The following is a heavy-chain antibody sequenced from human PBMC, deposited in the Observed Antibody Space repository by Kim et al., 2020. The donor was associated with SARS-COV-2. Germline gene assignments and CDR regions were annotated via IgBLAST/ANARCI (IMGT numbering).Heavy chain of an antibody. V-gene: IGHV3-49*03. J-gene: IGHJ6*02. CDR1: GFTFGDYA. D-gene: IGHD3-3*01. CDR2: IRSKAYGGTT. Sequence: GGSLRLSCTASGFTFGDYAMSWFRQAPGKGLEWVGFIRSKAYGGTTEYAASVKGRFTISRDDSKSIAYLQMNSLKTEDTAVYYCTRSAIFGVVPSSYYYGMDVWGQGTTVTVSS. CDR3: TRSAIFGVVPSSYYYGMDV.